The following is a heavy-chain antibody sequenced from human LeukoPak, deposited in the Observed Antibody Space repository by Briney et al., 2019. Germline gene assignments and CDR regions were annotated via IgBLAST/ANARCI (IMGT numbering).Heavy chain of an antibody. CDR1: VYTFTSYG. CDR2: ISAYNGNT. D-gene: IGHD3-10*01. V-gene: IGHV1-18*01. Sequence: GASVKVSCKASVYTFTSYGISWVRQAPGQGLEWMGWISAYNGNTNYAQKLQGRVTMTTDTSTSTAYMELRSLRSDDTAVYYCARSDGSGSSYYYYYGMDVWGQGTTVTVSS. J-gene: IGHJ6*02. CDR3: ARSDGSGSSYYYYYGMDV.